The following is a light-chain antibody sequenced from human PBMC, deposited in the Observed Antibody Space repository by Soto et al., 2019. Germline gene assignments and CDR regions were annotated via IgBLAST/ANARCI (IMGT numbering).Light chain of an antibody. CDR2: DAS. V-gene: IGKV1-33*01. J-gene: IGKJ4*01. CDR1: QDISNH. CDR3: QQYVNALT. Sequence: DIQMTQSPSSLSASAGDRVTITCQASQDISNHLNWYQQKAGKAPKLLINDASNLETGVPSRFSGSGSGTDFTLTISSLQPDDIATYYCQQYVNALTFCGGTKVEIK.